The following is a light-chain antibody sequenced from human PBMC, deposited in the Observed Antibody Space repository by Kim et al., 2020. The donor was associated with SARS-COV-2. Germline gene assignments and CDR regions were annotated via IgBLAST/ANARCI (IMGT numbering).Light chain of an antibody. CDR1: QSVSSN. J-gene: IGKJ2*01. Sequence: EIVMTQSPGTLSVSPGERVTLSCRASQSVSSNLAWYQQKPGQAPRLLIYGASTRASGIPVRFSGSGSGTEFTLTISSLQSEDFAVYYCHQYNNWQAFGQGTKLEI. V-gene: IGKV3-15*01. CDR3: HQYNNWQA. CDR2: GAS.